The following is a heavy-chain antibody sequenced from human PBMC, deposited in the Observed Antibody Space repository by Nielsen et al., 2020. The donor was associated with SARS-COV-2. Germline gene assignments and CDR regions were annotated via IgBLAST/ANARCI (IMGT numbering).Heavy chain of an antibody. CDR1: GFTVSSNY. V-gene: IGHV3-53*01. D-gene: IGHD6-19*01. CDR2: IYSGGST. J-gene: IGHJ4*02. Sequence: GESLKISCAASGFTVSSNYMSWVRQAPGKGLEWVSVIYSGGSTYYADSVKGRFTISRDNSKNTLYLQMNSLRAEDTAVYYCWGSGRIFDYWGQGTLVTVSS. CDR3: WGSGRIFDY.